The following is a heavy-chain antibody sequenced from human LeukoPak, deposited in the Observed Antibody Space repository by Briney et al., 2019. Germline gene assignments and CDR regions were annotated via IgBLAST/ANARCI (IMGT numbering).Heavy chain of an antibody. Sequence: GSLRLSCAGSGFAVSNNYMNWVRQAPGKGLEWVSIIYSDGITYYVDSVKGRFTISRDNSKNMLYLQMNSLRAEDTAVYYCTRDSTTFRFGYWGQGSLVTVSS. V-gene: IGHV3-53*01. CDR2: IYSDGIT. CDR3: TRDSTTFRFGY. J-gene: IGHJ4*02. D-gene: IGHD1-26*01. CDR1: GFAVSNNY.